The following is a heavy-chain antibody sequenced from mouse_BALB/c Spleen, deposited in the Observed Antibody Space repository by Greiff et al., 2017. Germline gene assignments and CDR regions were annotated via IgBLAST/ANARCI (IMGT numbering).Heavy chain of an antibody. V-gene: IGHV1-55*01. Sequence: QVHVKQPGAELVKPGTSVKLSCKASGYNFTSYWINWVKLRPGQGLEWIGDIYPGSGSTNYNEKFKSKATLTVDTSSSTAYMQLSSLASEDSALYYCARGGAWFAYWGQGTLVTVSA. CDR2: IYPGSGST. CDR3: ARGGAWFAY. J-gene: IGHJ3*01. CDR1: GYNFTSYW.